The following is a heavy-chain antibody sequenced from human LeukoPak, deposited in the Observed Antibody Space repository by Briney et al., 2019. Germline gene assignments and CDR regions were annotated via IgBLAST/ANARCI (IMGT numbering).Heavy chain of an antibody. J-gene: IGHJ4*02. Sequence: PGGSLRLSCAASGFTFSSYAMSWVRQAPGKGLEWIAYINHNGEAIYYPDFVKGRFIISRDNAKNSLFLQMNDLRDEDTAVYYCARDYDWAFDFWGQGTRVTVSS. CDR2: INHNGEAI. V-gene: IGHV3-48*02. D-gene: IGHD3-9*01. CDR1: GFTFSSYA. CDR3: ARDYDWAFDF.